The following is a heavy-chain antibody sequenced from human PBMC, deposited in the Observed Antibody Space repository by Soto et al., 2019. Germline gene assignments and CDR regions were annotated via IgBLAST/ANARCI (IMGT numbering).Heavy chain of an antibody. CDR3: SKGGGGAFDY. V-gene: IGHV3-30*18. D-gene: IGHD3-16*01. Sequence: VQLVESGGGVVQPGRSLRLSCAASGFTFSSYGMHWVRQAPGKGLEWVAVISYDGSNKYYADSVKGRFTISRDNSKNTMYLQMTSLRAEDTAVYYFSKGGGGAFDYWGQGTLVTVSS. CDR1: GFTFSSYG. CDR2: ISYDGSNK. J-gene: IGHJ4*02.